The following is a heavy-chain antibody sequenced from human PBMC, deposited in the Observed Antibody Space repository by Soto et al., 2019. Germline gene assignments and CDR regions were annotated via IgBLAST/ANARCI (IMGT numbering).Heavy chain of an antibody. D-gene: IGHD2-15*01. V-gene: IGHV1-2*04. Sequence: ASVKVSCKASGYTFTGYYMHWVRQAPGQGLEWMGWINPNSGGTNYAQKFQGWVTMTRDTSISTVYIELSSLRSEDTAVYYCARDVNIVVVVAATESDAFDIWGQGTMVTVSS. CDR3: ARDVNIVVVVAATESDAFDI. J-gene: IGHJ3*02. CDR2: INPNSGGT. CDR1: GYTFTGYY.